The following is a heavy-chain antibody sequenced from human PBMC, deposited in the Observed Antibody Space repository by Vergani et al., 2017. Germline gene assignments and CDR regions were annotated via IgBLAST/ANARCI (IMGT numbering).Heavy chain of an antibody. CDR3: ARDVTIFGVVTPTDY. D-gene: IGHD3-3*01. Sequence: EVQLVESGGGLVQPGGSLRLSCAASGFTFSSYWMSWVRQAPGKGLEWVANIKQDGSEKYYVDSVKGRFTISRDNAKNSLYLQMNSLRAEDTAVYYCARDVTIFGVVTPTDYWGQGTLVTVSS. J-gene: IGHJ4*02. CDR1: GFTFSSYW. V-gene: IGHV3-7*03. CDR2: IKQDGSEK.